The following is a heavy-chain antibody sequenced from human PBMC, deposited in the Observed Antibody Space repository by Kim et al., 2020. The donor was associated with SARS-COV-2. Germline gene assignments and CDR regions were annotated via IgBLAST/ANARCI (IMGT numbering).Heavy chain of an antibody. CDR2: INHSGST. CDR1: GGSFSGYY. Sequence: SDTLSLTCAVYGGSFSGYYWSWIRQPPGKGLEWIGEINHSGSTNYNPSLKSRVTISVDTSKNQFSLKLGSVTAADTAVYYCARLYGDYVDWYFDLWGRGTLVTVSS. V-gene: IGHV4-34*01. CDR3: ARLYGDYVDWYFDL. J-gene: IGHJ2*01. D-gene: IGHD4-17*01.